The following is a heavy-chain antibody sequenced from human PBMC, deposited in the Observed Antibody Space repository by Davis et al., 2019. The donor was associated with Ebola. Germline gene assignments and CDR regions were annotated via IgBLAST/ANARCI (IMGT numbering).Heavy chain of an antibody. J-gene: IGHJ6*04. CDR2: ISGRGGST. Sequence: GESLKISCSASGFIFSTYVMSWVRQAPGKGLEWVSAISGRGGSTYYADSVKGRVTISRDNSKNTLYLQMNSLRAEDTAVYYCAKDQGGITGTFYYYYGMDVWGKGTTVTVSS. V-gene: IGHV3-23*01. D-gene: IGHD1-20*01. CDR1: GFIFSTYV. CDR3: AKDQGGITGTFYYYYGMDV.